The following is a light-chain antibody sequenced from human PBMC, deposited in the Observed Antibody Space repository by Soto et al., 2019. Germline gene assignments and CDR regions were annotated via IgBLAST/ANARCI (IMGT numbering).Light chain of an antibody. Sequence: DIQMTQSPSSLSASVGDRVTITCRASQGIGNDLGWYQQKPGKAPKRLIYAASSLQSGVPSRFSGSGSGTDFTLTISRLEPEDFAVYYCHQYGSSLGTFGQGTKVDIK. V-gene: IGKV1-17*01. CDR3: HQYGSSLGT. CDR1: QGIGND. CDR2: AAS. J-gene: IGKJ2*01.